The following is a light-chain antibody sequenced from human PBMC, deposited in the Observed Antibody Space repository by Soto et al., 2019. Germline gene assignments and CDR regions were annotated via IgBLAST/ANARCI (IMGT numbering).Light chain of an antibody. CDR1: QDIKNY. J-gene: IGKJ4*01. CDR3: QQCDDFIT. Sequence: DLQMTQSPSSLSASVGDRVTITCRASQDIKNYLNWYQQKPGKAPKLLIYEASNLETGVPSRFSGSGSGRSFTFSISSLQPEDIATYYCQQCDDFITFGGGTRIEIK. V-gene: IGKV1-33*01. CDR2: EAS.